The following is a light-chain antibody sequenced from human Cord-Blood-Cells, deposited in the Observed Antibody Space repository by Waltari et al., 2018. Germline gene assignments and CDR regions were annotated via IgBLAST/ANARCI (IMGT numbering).Light chain of an antibody. J-gene: IGLJ1*01. Sequence: QSALTRPASVSGSPGQSITISCTGTSSDVGGYNYVSWYQQHPGKAPKLMIYDVSKRPSGISNRFSGSKSGNTASLTISGLQAEDEADYYCSSYTSSSTFVFGTGTKVTVL. CDR3: SSYTSSSTFV. CDR2: DVS. CDR1: SSDVGGYNY. V-gene: IGLV2-14*01.